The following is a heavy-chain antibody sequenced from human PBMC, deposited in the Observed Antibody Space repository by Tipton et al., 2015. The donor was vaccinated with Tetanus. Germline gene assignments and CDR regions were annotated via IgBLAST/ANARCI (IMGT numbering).Heavy chain of an antibody. V-gene: IGHV3-21*04. CDR3: ARGRERCRGTNCHRATDY. D-gene: IGHD2-2*01. J-gene: IGHJ4*02. CDR2: ISSSGSHM. CDR1: GFTFSGYS. Sequence: SLRLSCAASGFTFSGYSMNWVRQAPGKGLEWVSSISSSGSHMYYAESVRGRFSISRDNAKNTLSLQMISLRAEDTAIYYCARGRERCRGTNCHRATDYWGQGTLVTVSS.